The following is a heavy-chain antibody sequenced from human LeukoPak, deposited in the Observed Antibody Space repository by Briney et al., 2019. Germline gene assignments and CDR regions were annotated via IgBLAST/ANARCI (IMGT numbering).Heavy chain of an antibody. CDR2: IYYSGST. CDR1: GGSVSSGSYY. Sequence: PSETLSLTCTVSGGSVSSGSYYWSWIRQPPGKGLEWIGYIYYSGSTNYNPSLKSRVTISVDTSKNQFSLKLSSVTAADTAVYYCAGTPPPSRYDFWSGYYFRGDAFDIWGQGTMVTVSS. V-gene: IGHV4-61*01. D-gene: IGHD3-3*01. J-gene: IGHJ3*02. CDR3: AGTPPPSRYDFWSGYYFRGDAFDI.